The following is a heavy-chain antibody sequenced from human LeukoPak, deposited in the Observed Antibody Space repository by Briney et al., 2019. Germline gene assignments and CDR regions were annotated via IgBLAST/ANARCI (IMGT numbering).Heavy chain of an antibody. D-gene: IGHD1-26*01. CDR1: GFTFRSYT. Sequence: GGSLRLSCAASGFTFRSYTLNWVRQAPGKGLKWVSSISSRSNYIYYADSVKGRFTISRDNAKNSLYLQMNSLRAEDTAIYYCARSYGTVPNFDYWGQGTLVTVSS. CDR2: ISSRSNYI. J-gene: IGHJ4*02. CDR3: ARSYGTVPNFDY. V-gene: IGHV3-21*01.